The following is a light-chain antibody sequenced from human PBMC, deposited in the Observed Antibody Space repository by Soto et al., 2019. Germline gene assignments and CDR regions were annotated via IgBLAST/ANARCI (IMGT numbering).Light chain of an antibody. CDR2: GAS. CDR1: QSVFSGY. CDR3: QQYGFSPPFT. Sequence: EIVLTQSPGTLSLSPGERATLSCRASQSVFSGYIAWYQQKPGQAPRLLIYGASSRATGIPDRFSGSGSGTEFTLTISRLEPEDFAMYFCQQYGFSPPFTFGPGTKVDFK. V-gene: IGKV3-20*01. J-gene: IGKJ3*01.